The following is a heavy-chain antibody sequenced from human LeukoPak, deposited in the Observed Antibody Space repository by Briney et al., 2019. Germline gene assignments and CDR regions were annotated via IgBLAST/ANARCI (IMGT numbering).Heavy chain of an antibody. Sequence: GESLKIPCEGSGYSFSNYWIGWVRPMPGKGLEWMGIIYPGDYETRYSPSFQGLVTISVDKSISTAYLQWSSLKASDTAMYYCAIPPGYCGNDCSFDHWGQGTLVTVSS. D-gene: IGHD2-21*02. V-gene: IGHV5-51*01. CDR3: AIPPGYCGNDCSFDH. CDR2: IYPGDYET. CDR1: GYSFSNYW. J-gene: IGHJ4*02.